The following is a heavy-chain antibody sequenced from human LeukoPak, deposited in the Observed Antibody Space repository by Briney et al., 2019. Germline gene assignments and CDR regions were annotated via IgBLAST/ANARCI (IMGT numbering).Heavy chain of an antibody. J-gene: IGHJ4*02. V-gene: IGHV3-33*07. Sequence: GGSLRLSCAASGFNFRSNGMYWVRQAPGKGLEWVAVIWYDGSNKYYGDSVKGRFTVSRDNSKNTLYLQMNSLRAEDTAVYYCARGGISAAGIDYWGQGTLVTVSS. D-gene: IGHD6-13*01. CDR3: ARGGISAAGIDY. CDR1: GFNFRSNG. CDR2: IWYDGSNK.